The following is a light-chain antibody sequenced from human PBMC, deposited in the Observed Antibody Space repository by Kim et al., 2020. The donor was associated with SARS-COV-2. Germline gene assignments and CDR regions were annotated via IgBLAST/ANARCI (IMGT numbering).Light chain of an antibody. CDR3: QQYGSPRTT. CDR2: GAS. Sequence: EIVLTQSPGTLSLSPGERATLSCRASQSVSSSYLAWYKQKPGQAPRLLIYGASSRATGIPDRFSGSGSGTDFTLTISRLEPEDFAVYYCQQYGSPRTTFGQGTKLEI. J-gene: IGKJ2*01. CDR1: QSVSSSY. V-gene: IGKV3-20*01.